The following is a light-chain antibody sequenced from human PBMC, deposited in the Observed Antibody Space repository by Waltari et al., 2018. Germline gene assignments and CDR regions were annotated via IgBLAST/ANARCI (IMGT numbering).Light chain of an antibody. J-gene: IGLJ3*02. V-gene: IGLV2-23*01. CDR1: SSEVGSYSL. Sequence: QSALTQPASVSGSPGQPITISCTGTSSEVGSYSLVSWYRQHPGEAPRVIIFEDTKRPSGVSNRFSGSKSGNTASLTISGLQAEDEADYYWCSYTLTNTWLFGGGTKLTVL. CDR3: CSYTLTNTWL. CDR2: EDT.